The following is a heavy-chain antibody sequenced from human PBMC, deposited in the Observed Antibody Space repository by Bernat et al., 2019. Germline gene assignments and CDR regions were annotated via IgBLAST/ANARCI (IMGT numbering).Heavy chain of an antibody. J-gene: IGHJ4*02. CDR2: IRSKANSYAT. V-gene: IGHV3-73*01. CDR3: TGGSLYYFDY. Sequence: DVQLVESGGGLVQPGGSLKLSCAASGFTFSGSAMHWVRQASGKGLEWVGRIRSKANSYATAYAASVKGRFTISRDDSKNTAYLQMNSLKTEDTAVYYCTGGSLYYFDYWGQGTLVTVSS. CDR1: GFTFSGSA. D-gene: IGHD3-16*01.